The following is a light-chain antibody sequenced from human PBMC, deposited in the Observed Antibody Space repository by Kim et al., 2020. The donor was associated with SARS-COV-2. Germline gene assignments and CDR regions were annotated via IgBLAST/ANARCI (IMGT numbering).Light chain of an antibody. CDR3: QQYNNWNT. CDR2: GAS. V-gene: IGKV3-15*01. CDR1: QSVSSN. Sequence: SGSPGERATLSCRASQSVSSNLAWYQQKPGQAPRLLIYGASTRATGIPARFSGSGSGTEFTLTISSLQSEDFAVYYCQQYNNWNTFGQGTKLEI. J-gene: IGKJ2*01.